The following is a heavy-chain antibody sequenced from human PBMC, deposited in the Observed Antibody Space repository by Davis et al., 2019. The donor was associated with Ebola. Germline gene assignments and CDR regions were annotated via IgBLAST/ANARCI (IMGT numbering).Heavy chain of an antibody. CDR1: GFTFSSYG. D-gene: IGHD2-2*01. CDR3: ARDRPGYCSSTSCRSWGAYGMDV. V-gene: IGHV3-33*01. CDR2: IWYDGSNK. Sequence: GGSLRLSCAASGFTFSSYGMHWVRQAPGKGLEWVAVIWYDGSNKYYADSVKGRFTISRDNSKNTLYLQMNSLRAEDTAVYYCARDRPGYCSSTSCRSWGAYGMDVWGQGTTVTVSS. J-gene: IGHJ6*02.